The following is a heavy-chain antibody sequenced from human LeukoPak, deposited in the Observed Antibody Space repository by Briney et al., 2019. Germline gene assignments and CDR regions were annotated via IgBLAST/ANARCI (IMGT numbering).Heavy chain of an antibody. CDR2: ISGSGGST. Sequence: TGGSLRLSCAASGFTFSSYAMSWVRQAPGKGLEWVSAISGSGGSTYYADSVKGRFTISRDNSRNTLYLQMNSLRAEDTAVYYCAKDSGGSSYGMDVWGQGTTVTVSS. J-gene: IGHJ6*02. D-gene: IGHD3-16*01. V-gene: IGHV3-23*01. CDR3: AKDSGGSSYGMDV. CDR1: GFTFSSYA.